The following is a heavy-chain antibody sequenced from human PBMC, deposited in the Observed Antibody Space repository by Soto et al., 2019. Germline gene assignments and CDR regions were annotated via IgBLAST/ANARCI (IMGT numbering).Heavy chain of an antibody. D-gene: IGHD4-17*01. J-gene: IGHJ6*02. Sequence: GESLNISCKGSVYRFNYYWIGWVRQMPGKGLELMGVVYPGYSDTRYSPSVQGQVTISGDKSVSAAYLQWSTRKASDTAIYYCVRHRATTVISPALPYYSGMDVWGQGTTVTVSS. V-gene: IGHV5-51*01. CDR2: VYPGYSDT. CDR1: VYRFNYYW. CDR3: VRHRATTVISPALPYYSGMDV.